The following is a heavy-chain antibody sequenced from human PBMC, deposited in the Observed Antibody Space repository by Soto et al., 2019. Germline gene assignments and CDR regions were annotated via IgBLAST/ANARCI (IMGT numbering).Heavy chain of an antibody. D-gene: IGHD6-19*01. CDR3: ARGRGYSSGWYGDWFDP. CDR2: INHSGST. CDR1: GGSFSGYY. J-gene: IGHJ5*02. Sequence: SETLSLTCAVYGGSFSGYYWSWIRQPPGKGLEWIGEINHSGSTNYNPSLKSRVTISVDTSKNQFSLKLSSVTAADTAVYYCARGRGYSSGWYGDWFDPSGQGTLVTVSS. V-gene: IGHV4-34*01.